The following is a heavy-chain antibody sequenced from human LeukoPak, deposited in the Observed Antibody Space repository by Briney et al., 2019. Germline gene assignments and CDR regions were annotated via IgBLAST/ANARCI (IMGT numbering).Heavy chain of an antibody. CDR2: ISGSGGST. V-gene: IGHV3-23*01. Sequence: GGSLRLSCAASGFTFSSYAMSWVRQAPGKGLEWVSAISGSGGSTYYADSVRGRFTISRDNSKNTLYLQMNSLRAEDMALYYCAKDIDRSGWYGDAFDIWGQGTMITVSS. CDR3: AKDIDRSGWYGDAFDI. CDR1: GFTFSSYA. J-gene: IGHJ3*02. D-gene: IGHD6-19*01.